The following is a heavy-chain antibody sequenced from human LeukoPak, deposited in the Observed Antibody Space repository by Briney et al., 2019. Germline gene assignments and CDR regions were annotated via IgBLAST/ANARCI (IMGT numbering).Heavy chain of an antibody. CDR1: GGSVSSYY. J-gene: IGHJ3*02. V-gene: IGHV4-59*02. CDR3: ARVRLSGTYLDAFDI. Sequence: SETLSLTCTVSGGSVSSYYWSWIRQPPGKGLEWIGYIYYSGSTNYNPSLKSRVTISVDTSKNQFSLKLNSITTADAAVYYCARVRLSGTYLDAFDIWGQGTMVTVSS. CDR2: IYYSGST. D-gene: IGHD1-26*01.